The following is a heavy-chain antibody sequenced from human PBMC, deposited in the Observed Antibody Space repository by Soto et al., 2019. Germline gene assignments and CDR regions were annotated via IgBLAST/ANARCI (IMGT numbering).Heavy chain of an antibody. Sequence: GGSLRLSCAASGFTFSSYSMNWVRQAPGKGLEWVSSISSSSSHIYYADSVKGRFTISRDNAKNSLYLQMNSLRAEDTAVYYCARSAAAGRTNWFDPWGQGTLVTVSS. CDR3: ARSAAAGRTNWFDP. CDR1: GFTFSSYS. V-gene: IGHV3-21*01. J-gene: IGHJ5*02. CDR2: ISSSSSHI. D-gene: IGHD6-13*01.